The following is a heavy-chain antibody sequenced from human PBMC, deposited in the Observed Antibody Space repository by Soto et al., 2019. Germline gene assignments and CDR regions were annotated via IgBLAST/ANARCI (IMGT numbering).Heavy chain of an antibody. CDR1: AGSFSRYY. CDR3: ARGGSSDWQVALDI. J-gene: IGHJ3*02. V-gene: IGHV4-34*01. Sequence: KPSETLSLTCAVYAGSFSRYYWNWIRQSPGKGVELIGKIKHSGSSSYNPSLRSRVSISVDMSKSQFSLRLTSVTAEDTAVYYCARGGSSDWQVALDIWGQGTMVTVSS. D-gene: IGHD6-19*01. CDR2: IKHSGSS.